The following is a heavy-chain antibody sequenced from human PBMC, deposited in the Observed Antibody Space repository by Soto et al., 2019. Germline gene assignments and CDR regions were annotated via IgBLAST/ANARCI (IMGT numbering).Heavy chain of an antibody. CDR3: AKTLSGTTGTFDY. D-gene: IGHD4-17*01. J-gene: IGHJ4*02. V-gene: IGHV3-23*01. Sequence: EVQLLESGGGLVQPGGALRLSCAAAGFTVSSYAMSWVRQAPGKGLEWVSSISGSGGSTYYADSVKGRFTIPRDNSKNTLYLQMNSLRAEDTAVYYCAKTLSGTTGTFDYWGQGPLVTVSS. CDR2: ISGSGGST. CDR1: GFTVSSYA.